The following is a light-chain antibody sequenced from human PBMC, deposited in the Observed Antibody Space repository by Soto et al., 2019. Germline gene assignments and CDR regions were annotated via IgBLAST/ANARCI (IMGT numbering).Light chain of an antibody. CDR3: ASYTSGGTLV. CDR2: QVT. J-gene: IGLJ3*02. Sequence: QSVLTQPASVSGSPGQSVTISCTGTSSDVGGHDYVSWYQHPGDAPKLMIYQVTKWPSGVSHRFSGSKSGNTASLIISGLQPDDEAEYYCASYTSGGTLVFGGGTKLTVL. CDR1: SSDVGGHDY. V-gene: IGLV2-14*01.